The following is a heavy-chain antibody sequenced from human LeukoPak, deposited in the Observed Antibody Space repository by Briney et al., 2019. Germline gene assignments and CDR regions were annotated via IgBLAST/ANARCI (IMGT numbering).Heavy chain of an antibody. Sequence: ASVKVSCKASGYTFTSYGISWVRQAPGQGLEWMGWISAYNGNRNYAQNLQGRVTMTTDTSTSTAYMELSSLRSEDTAVYYCARALRYCSTTSCQYYFDYWGQGTLVTVSS. CDR2: ISAYNGNR. D-gene: IGHD2-2*01. J-gene: IGHJ4*02. CDR1: GYTFTSYG. V-gene: IGHV1-18*01. CDR3: ARALRYCSTTSCQYYFDY.